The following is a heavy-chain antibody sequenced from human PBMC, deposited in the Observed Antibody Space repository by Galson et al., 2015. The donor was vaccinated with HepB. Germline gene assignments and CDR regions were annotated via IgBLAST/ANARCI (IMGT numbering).Heavy chain of an antibody. CDR1: GFTFSSYA. CDR3: ATTKFGNGAYWTFEM. V-gene: IGHV3-30*04. CDR2: ISYDGSNK. J-gene: IGHJ4*03. Sequence: SLRLSCAASGFTFSSYAMHWVRQAPGKGLEWVAVISYDGSNKYYADSVKGRSTISRDNSKNTLYLQMNSLRAEDTAVYYCATTKFGNGAYWTFEMWGQGTLVIVSS. D-gene: IGHD4/OR15-4a*01.